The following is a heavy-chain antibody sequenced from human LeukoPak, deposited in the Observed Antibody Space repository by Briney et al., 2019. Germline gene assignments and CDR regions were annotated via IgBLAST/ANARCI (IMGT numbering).Heavy chain of an antibody. CDR2: IIPVFGIT. CDR1: GGTFSSYA. J-gene: IGHJ4*02. D-gene: IGHD4-17*01. V-gene: IGHV1-69*04. CDR3: ARDATDDYGDYVFDY. Sequence: SVKVSCKASGGTFSSYAISWVRQAPGQGLEWMGKIIPVFGITNYAQKFQGRVTLTADKSTSTAYLELSSLRSDDTAVYFCARDATDDYGDYVFDYWGQGTLVTVSS.